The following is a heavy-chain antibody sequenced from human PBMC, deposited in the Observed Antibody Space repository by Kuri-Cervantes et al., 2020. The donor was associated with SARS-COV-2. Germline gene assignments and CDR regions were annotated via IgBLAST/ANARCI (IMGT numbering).Heavy chain of an antibody. CDR1: GFTFSSYS. J-gene: IGHJ6*02. D-gene: IGHD6-19*01. CDR2: ISSSSSTI. Sequence: GESLKISCAASGFTFSSYSMNWVRQAPGKGLEWFSYISSSSSTIYYADSVKGRFTISRDNAKNSLYLQMNSLRDEDTAVYYCARDERTAVAGTNYYYGMDVWGQGTTVTVSS. V-gene: IGHV3-48*02. CDR3: ARDERTAVAGTNYYYGMDV.